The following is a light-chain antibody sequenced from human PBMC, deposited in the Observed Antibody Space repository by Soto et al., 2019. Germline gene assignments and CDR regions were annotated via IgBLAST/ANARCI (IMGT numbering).Light chain of an antibody. CDR3: QQSFNNPRT. J-gene: IGKJ1*01. CDR2: GAS. CDR1: QGIANY. Sequence: DIQMTQSASSLSASVGDKVTITFRSSQGIANYLNWYQQKPGKAPKLLIYGASSLQSGVPSKFSGSGSGTDFTLTISSLQPEDFATYYCQQSFNNPRTFGQATKVDIK. V-gene: IGKV1-39*01.